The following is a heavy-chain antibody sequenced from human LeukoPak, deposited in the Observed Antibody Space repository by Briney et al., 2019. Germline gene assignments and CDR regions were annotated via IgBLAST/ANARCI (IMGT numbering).Heavy chain of an antibody. CDR3: AREIKIGWGYDSFDY. J-gene: IGHJ4*02. Sequence: GGSLRLSCAASGFTVSSNYMSWVRQAPGKGLEWVSDIYSGGSTYYADSVKGRFTISRDNSKNTLYLQMNSLRAEDTAVYYCAREIKIGWGYDSFDYWGQGTLVTVSS. CDR1: GFTVSSNY. V-gene: IGHV3-66*01. D-gene: IGHD3-16*01. CDR2: IYSGGST.